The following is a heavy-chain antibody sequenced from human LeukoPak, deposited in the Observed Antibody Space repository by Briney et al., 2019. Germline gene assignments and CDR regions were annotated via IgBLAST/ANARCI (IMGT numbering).Heavy chain of an antibody. Sequence: SETLSLTCTVSGYSISSGYYWSWIRRPPGKGLEWIATIHHSGVTYYNPSLKSRVTMSVDTSKNQFSLKLASVTAASTAVYYCAGYTANTTGYSFDFCGQGAMVTVSS. CDR3: AGYTANTTGYSFDF. J-gene: IGHJ4*02. CDR2: IHHSGVT. V-gene: IGHV4-38-2*02. CDR1: GYSISSGYY. D-gene: IGHD2-21*01.